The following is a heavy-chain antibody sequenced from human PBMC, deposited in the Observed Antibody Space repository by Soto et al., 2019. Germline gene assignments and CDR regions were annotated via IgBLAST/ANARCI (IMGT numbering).Heavy chain of an antibody. CDR1: GLTLSNYG. CDR2: ISYDGSSK. V-gene: IGHV3-30*18. Sequence: PGGSMRISCAASGLTLSNYGMDWVRQAPGKGLEWVAIISYDGSSKYYADSVKGRFTISRDNSKDTLYLQMNSLRAEDTAVYYCAKDQENGANDTTRPTGYWGQRPLVTVSS. D-gene: IGHD2-8*01. CDR3: AKDQENGANDTTRPTGY. J-gene: IGHJ4*02.